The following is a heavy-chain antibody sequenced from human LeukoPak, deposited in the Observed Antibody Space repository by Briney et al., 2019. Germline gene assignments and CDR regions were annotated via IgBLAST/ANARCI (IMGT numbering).Heavy chain of an antibody. J-gene: IGHJ4*02. V-gene: IGHV5-51*01. CDR1: AYSFTRYW. Sequence: GESLKISCKGSAYSFTRYWIGWVRQMPGKGLEWMGIIYPGNSETRYSPSFQGRVIISADKSISTAYLQWSSLKASDTAMYYCARRRDLYSGSYYPFDYWGQGTLVTVSS. D-gene: IGHD1-26*01. CDR3: ARRRDLYSGSYYPFDY. CDR2: IYPGNSET.